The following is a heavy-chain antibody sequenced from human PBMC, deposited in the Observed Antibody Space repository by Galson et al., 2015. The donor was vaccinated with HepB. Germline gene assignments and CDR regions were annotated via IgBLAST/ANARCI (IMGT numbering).Heavy chain of an antibody. J-gene: IGHJ6*02. CDR3: ARDPKGATMVRGGHRNYGMDV. V-gene: IGHV3-21*01. Sequence: SLRLSCAASGFTFSSYSMNWVRQAPGKGLEWVSSISSSSSYIYYADSVKGRFTISRDNAKNSLYLQMNSLRAEDTAVYYCARDPKGATMVRGGHRNYGMDVWGQGTTVTVSS. D-gene: IGHD3-10*01. CDR1: GFTFSSYS. CDR2: ISSSSSYI.